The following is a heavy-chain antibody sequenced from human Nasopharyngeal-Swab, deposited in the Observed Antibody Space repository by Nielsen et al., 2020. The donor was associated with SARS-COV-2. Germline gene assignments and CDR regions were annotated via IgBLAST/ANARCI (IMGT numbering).Heavy chain of an antibody. D-gene: IGHD3-3*01. J-gene: IGHJ5*02. V-gene: IGHV4-59*01. Sequence: SETLSLTCTVSGGSISSYDWSWIRQPPGKGLEWIGYIYYSGSTNYNPSLKSRFTISVDTSKNQFSLKLSSVTAADTAVYYCARGVFDDFWSGANWFDPWGQGTLVTVSS. CDR2: IYYSGST. CDR1: GGSISSYD. CDR3: ARGVFDDFWSGANWFDP.